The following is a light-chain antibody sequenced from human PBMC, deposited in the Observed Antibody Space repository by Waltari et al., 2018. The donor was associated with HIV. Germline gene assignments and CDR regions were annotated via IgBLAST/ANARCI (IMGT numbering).Light chain of an antibody. CDR1: SSDIGNYNL. CDR2: EGI. V-gene: IGLV2-23*01. Sequence: QSALTQSASVSGSPGQSITISCTGTSSDIGNYNLVSWYQQHPGKAPKLIIYEGIKRPSGVSNRSSGSKSANTASLTSSGLQAEDDADYFCSSYGGSSNWLFGGGTKLTVL. J-gene: IGLJ2*01. CDR3: SSYGGSSNWL.